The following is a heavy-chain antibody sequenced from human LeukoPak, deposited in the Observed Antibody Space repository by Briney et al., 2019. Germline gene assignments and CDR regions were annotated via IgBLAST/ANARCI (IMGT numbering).Heavy chain of an antibody. CDR1: GFTFDDYA. Sequence: GRSLRLSCAASGFTFDDYAMPWVRQAPGKGLEWVSGISWNSGSIGYADSVKGRFTISRDNAKNSLYLQMNSLRAEDTALYYCAKDTRYPHGYNLDYFDYWGQGTLVTVSS. J-gene: IGHJ4*02. CDR2: ISWNSGSI. CDR3: AKDTRYPHGYNLDYFDY. D-gene: IGHD5-24*01. V-gene: IGHV3-9*01.